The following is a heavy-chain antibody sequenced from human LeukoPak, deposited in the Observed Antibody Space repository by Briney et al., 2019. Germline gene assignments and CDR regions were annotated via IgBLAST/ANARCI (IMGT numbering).Heavy chain of an antibody. CDR2: IYYSGTP. Sequence: SETLSLTCTVSGGSISTYSWGWIRQPPGKGLEWIGYIYYSGTPNYNSSLKSRVTISVDTSKNQFSLKLSSVTAADTAVYYCARLDSSGYYVDYWGQGTLVTVSS. D-gene: IGHD3-22*01. CDR1: GGSISTYS. J-gene: IGHJ4*02. CDR3: ARLDSSGYYVDY. V-gene: IGHV4-59*08.